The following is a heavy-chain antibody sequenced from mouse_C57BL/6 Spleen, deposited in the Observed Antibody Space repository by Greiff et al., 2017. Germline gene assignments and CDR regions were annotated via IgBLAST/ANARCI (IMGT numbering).Heavy chain of an antibody. Sequence: EVQVVESGGDLVKPGGSLKLSCAASGFTFSSYGMSWVRQTPDQGLEWVGTISSGGSYTYYPDSVKGRVTISRDNANNTLYLQMSSLKSEDTAMDYCSSISSEAMDYWGQGTSVTVSS. CDR3: SSISSEAMDY. J-gene: IGHJ4*01. CDR1: GFTFSSYG. V-gene: IGHV5-6*01. D-gene: IGHD1-1*01. CDR2: ISSGGSYT.